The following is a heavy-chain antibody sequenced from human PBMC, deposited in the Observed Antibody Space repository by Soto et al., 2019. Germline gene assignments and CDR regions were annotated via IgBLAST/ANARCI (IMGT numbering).Heavy chain of an antibody. D-gene: IGHD5-12*01. CDR1: GDSVSSNSAA. J-gene: IGHJ6*02. CDR2: TYYRSKWYN. Sequence: PSQTLSLTCAISGDSVSSNSAAWNWIRQSPSRGLEWLGRTYYRSKWYNDYAVSVKSRITINPDTSKNQFSLQLNSVTPEDTAVYYCARGAYVKEWLRLFHYYYGMDVWGQGTTVTVSS. CDR3: ARGAYVKEWLRLFHYYYGMDV. V-gene: IGHV6-1*01.